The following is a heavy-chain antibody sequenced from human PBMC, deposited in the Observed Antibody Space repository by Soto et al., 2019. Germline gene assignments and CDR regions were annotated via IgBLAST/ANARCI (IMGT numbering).Heavy chain of an antibody. CDR1: GYTFTGHY. V-gene: IGHV1-18*04. Sequence: GASVKVSCKTSGYTFTGHYMHWVRQAPGQGLEWMGWISPSNGQTIYAQNFHGRVTMTTDTSTATAHMELRSLISDDTAVYYCARVIMIFGVANLGSYFDYWGQGTRVTVS. CDR3: ARVIMIFGVANLGSYFDY. CDR2: ISPSNGQT. J-gene: IGHJ4*02. D-gene: IGHD3-3*01.